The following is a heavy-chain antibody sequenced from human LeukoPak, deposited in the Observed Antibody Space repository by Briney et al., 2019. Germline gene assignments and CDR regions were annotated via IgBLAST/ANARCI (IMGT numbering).Heavy chain of an antibody. Sequence: SETLSLTCTVSGGSISSYYWSWIRQPPGKGLEWIGYIYYSGSTNYNPSLKSRVTISVDTSKNQFSLKLSSVTAADTAVYYCARQIGKQWPYFAYWGQGTLVTVSS. CDR2: IYYSGST. J-gene: IGHJ4*02. V-gene: IGHV4-59*08. CDR1: GGSISSYY. D-gene: IGHD6-19*01. CDR3: ARQIGKQWPYFAY.